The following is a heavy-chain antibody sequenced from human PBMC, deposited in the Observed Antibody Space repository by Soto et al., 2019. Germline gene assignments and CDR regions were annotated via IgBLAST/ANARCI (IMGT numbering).Heavy chain of an antibody. J-gene: IGHJ4*02. V-gene: IGHV4-34*01. CDR3: ARGSGIVALPGELEDVNYDY. Sequence: QVQLQQWGAGLVKHSETLSLSCAVYGQSFSGHSWAWIRQPPGKGLEWNGEINESGSTYYNPSPKSRVTISTDTSKNQFSLKLSSVSAADTAAYFCARGSGIVALPGELEDVNYDYWGQGTLVNVSS. D-gene: IGHD1-1*01. CDR2: INESGST. CDR1: GQSFSGHS.